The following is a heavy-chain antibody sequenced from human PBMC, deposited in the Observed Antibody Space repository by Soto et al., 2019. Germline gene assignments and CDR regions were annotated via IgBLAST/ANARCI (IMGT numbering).Heavy chain of an antibody. CDR3: ATSQKGYNWNYFDH. J-gene: IGHJ4*02. CDR2: VNYSGFT. D-gene: IGHD1-20*01. Sequence: LSLTCAVYGGSFSGYYWSGIRQPPGKGPEWIGGVNYSGFTTYNPSLERRVTVSVDTSKNQFSLKVGGVSAAVTAVYYCATSQKGYNWNYFDHCGQGALVTVSS. V-gene: IGHV4-34*01. CDR1: GGSFSGYY.